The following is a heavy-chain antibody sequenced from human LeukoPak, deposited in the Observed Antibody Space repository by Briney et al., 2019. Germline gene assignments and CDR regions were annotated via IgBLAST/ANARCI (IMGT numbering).Heavy chain of an antibody. D-gene: IGHD3-10*01. CDR2: IYYSGST. V-gene: IGHV4-31*03. J-gene: IGHJ5*02. Sequence: ASETLSLTCTVSGGSISSGGDYWSWIRQHPGKGLEWIGYIYYSGSTYYNPSLKSRVTISVDTSKNQFSLKLSSVTAADTAVYYCARGYYGSGSYYKFGWFDPWGQGTLVTVSS. CDR1: GGSISSGGDY. CDR3: ARGYYGSGSYYKFGWFDP.